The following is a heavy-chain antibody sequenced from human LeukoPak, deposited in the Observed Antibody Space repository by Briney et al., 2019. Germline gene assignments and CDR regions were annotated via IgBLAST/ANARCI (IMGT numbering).Heavy chain of an antibody. CDR2: IRYDGSNK. CDR1: GFTFSSYS. CDR3: AKDISNYDFWTGVDY. V-gene: IGHV3-30*02. J-gene: IGHJ4*02. D-gene: IGHD3-3*01. Sequence: GGSLRLSCAASGFTFSSYSMHWVRQAPGKGLEWVAFIRYDGSNKYYADSVKGRFTISRDNSKNTLYLQMNSLRAEDTAVYYCAKDISNYDFWTGVDYWGQGTLVTVSS.